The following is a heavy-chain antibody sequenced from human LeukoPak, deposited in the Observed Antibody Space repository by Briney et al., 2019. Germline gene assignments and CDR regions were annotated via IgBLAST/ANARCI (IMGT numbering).Heavy chain of an antibody. CDR1: GFTFSSYS. CDR2: ITWNGGST. J-gene: IGHJ4*02. CDR3: ARDRHPDY. Sequence: GALRLSCAASGFTFSSYSMNWVRQAPGKGLEWVSGITWNGGSTGYADSVKGRFTISRDNAKNSLYLQMNSLRAEDTAVYYCARDRHPDYWGQGTLVTVSS. V-gene: IGHV3-20*04.